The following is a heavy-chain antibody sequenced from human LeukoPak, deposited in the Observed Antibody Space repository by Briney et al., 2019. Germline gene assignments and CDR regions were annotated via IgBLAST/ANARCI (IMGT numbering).Heavy chain of an antibody. J-gene: IGHJ4*02. Sequence: GESPKISCKGPGYSFTSFWIGWVRPVPGEGLEWMVIIYPGDCDTRYSPPFQGQVTISAEKSISTAYVQWSSLKGSDTAMYYCARRDYGGKHFDYWGQGTLVTVSS. CDR2: IYPGDCDT. CDR1: GYSFTSFW. D-gene: IGHD4-23*01. V-gene: IGHV5-51*01. CDR3: ARRDYGGKHFDY.